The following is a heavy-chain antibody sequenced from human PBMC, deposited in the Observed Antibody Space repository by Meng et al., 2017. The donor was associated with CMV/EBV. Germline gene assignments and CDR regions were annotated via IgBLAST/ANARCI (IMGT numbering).Heavy chain of an antibody. CDR1: GFTFSSYA. Sequence: GGSLRLSCAASGFTFSSYAMHWVRQAPGKGLEWVAVISYDGSNKYYADSVKGRFTISRDNSKNTLYLQMNSLRAKDTAGYNCARTFVAGTVLGGVDYWGQGTLVTVSS. CDR3: ARTFVAGTVLGGVDY. V-gene: IGHV3-30-3*01. D-gene: IGHD6-19*01. CDR2: ISYDGSNK. J-gene: IGHJ4*02.